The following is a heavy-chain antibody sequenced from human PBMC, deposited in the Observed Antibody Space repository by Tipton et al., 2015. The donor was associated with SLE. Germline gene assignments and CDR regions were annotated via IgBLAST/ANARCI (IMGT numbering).Heavy chain of an antibody. D-gene: IGHD1-26*01. CDR3: ARTDSGNDLFVFDS. V-gene: IGHV4-61*08. CDR2: IYYTGTT. J-gene: IGHJ4*02. CDR1: SGSICSGGYY. Sequence: TLSLTRTVSSGSICSGGYYWSWIRQHPGKGLEWIGYIYYTGTTNYSPSLKSRLTISVDTSKNQFSLKLSSVTAEDTAVYFCARTDSGNDLFVFDSWGQGTLVTVSS.